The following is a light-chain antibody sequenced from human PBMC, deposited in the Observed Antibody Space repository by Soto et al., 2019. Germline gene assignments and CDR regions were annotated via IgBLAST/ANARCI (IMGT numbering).Light chain of an antibody. CDR3: CSIV. CDR1: STDPANYDF. V-gene: IGLV2-23*02. Sequence: QSVLTQPASVSGSPGQWITISCTGTSTDPANYDFVSWYQQHPGKAPQLIIYEVANRPSGVSARFSGSQSGYTASLTISGLQDADEAYKYCCSIVFGGGTKLTVL. J-gene: IGLJ2*01. CDR2: EVA.